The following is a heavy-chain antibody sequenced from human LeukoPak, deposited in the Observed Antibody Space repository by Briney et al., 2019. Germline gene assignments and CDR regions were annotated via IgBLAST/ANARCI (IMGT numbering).Heavy chain of an antibody. CDR3: ARDLSAVAGRDRTDY. CDR1: RFSFSDYY. D-gene: IGHD6-19*01. J-gene: IGHJ4*02. V-gene: IGHV3-11*04. CDR2: ISSSGTTI. Sequence: PGGSLRLSCAASRFSFSDYYMSWVRQAPGRGLEWLSSISSSGTTIYDADSVKGRFTISRDNTKNSMYLQMNSLRAEDTAVYYCARDLSAVAGRDRTDYWGQGTLVTVSS.